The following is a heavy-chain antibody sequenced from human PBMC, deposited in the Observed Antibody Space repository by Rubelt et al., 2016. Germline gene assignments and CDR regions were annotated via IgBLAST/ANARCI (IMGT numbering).Heavy chain of an antibody. D-gene: IGHD5-18*01. CDR3: ARDGGVDTAYFDY. J-gene: IGHJ4*02. V-gene: IGHV4-30-2*04. Sequence: GSTYYNPSLKSRVTISVDTSKNQFSLKLSSVTAADTAVYYCARDGGVDTAYFDYWGQGTLVTVSS. CDR2: GST.